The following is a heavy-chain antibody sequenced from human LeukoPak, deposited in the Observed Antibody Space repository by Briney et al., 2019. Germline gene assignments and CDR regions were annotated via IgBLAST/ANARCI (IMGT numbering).Heavy chain of an antibody. CDR2: ISSGSDYI. CDR3: AKTFEYSSSSYFDY. Sequence: GGSLRLSCAASGFSFSSYSMNWVRQAPGKGLEWVSSISSGSDYIYDSGSVKGRFTISRDNAKNSLYLQMNSLRAEDTAVYYCAKTFEYSSSSYFDYWGQGTLVTVSS. CDR1: GFSFSSYS. D-gene: IGHD6-6*01. V-gene: IGHV3-21*04. J-gene: IGHJ4*02.